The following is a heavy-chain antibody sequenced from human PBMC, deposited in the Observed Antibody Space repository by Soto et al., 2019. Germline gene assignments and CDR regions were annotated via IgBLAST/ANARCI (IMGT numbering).Heavy chain of an antibody. J-gene: IGHJ4*02. V-gene: IGHV1-69*13. D-gene: IGHD2-2*01. Sequence: SLKVSCKASGGTFSSYAISWVRQAPGQGLEWMGGIIPIFGTANYAQKFQGRVTITADESTSTAYMELSSLRSEDTAVYYCASTYCSSTSCYDRGDYWGQGTRVNVAS. CDR2: IIPIFGTA. CDR1: GGTFSSYA. CDR3: ASTYCSSTSCYDRGDY.